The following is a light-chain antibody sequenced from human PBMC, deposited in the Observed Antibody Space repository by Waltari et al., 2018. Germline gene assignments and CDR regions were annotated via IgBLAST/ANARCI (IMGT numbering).Light chain of an antibody. Sequence: QSALTQPPSASGSPGQLVTISCTGTSSDIGGYKFVSWFQQHPGKAPKLVIYDVNERPSGVPDRFSGSKSGSTATLTVSGLQAEDEADYYCSSYGGKNNLIFGGGTTLTV. J-gene: IGLJ2*01. CDR2: DVN. CDR1: SSDIGGYKF. V-gene: IGLV2-8*01. CDR3: SSYGGKNNLI.